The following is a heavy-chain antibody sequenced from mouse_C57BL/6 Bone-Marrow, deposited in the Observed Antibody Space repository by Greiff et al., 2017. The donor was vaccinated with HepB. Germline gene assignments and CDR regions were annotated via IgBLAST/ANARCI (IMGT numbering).Heavy chain of an antibody. J-gene: IGHJ2*01. V-gene: IGHV1-19*01. Sequence: EVKLQESGPVLVKPGASVKMSCKASGYTFTDYYMNWVKQSHGKSLEWIGVINPYNGGTSYNQKFKGKATLTVDKSSSTAYMELNSLTSEDSAVYYCARGWDERVLYYFDYWGQGTTLTVSS. CDR2: INPYNGGT. D-gene: IGHD4-1*01. CDR1: GYTFTDYY. CDR3: ARGWDERVLYYFDY.